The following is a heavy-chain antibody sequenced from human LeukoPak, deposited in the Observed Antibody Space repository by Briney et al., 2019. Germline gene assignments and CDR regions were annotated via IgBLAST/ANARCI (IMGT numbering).Heavy chain of an antibody. CDR2: ISSSSSYI. CDR3: ASRVPADPSLFDY. D-gene: IGHD2-2*01. V-gene: IGHV3-21*01. Sequence: PGGSLRLSCAASGFTFSDYYMSWVRQAPGKGLEWVSSISSSSSYIYYADSVKGRFTISRDNAKNSLYLQMNSLRAEDTAVYYCASRVPADPSLFDYWGQGTLVTVSS. CDR1: GFTFSDYY. J-gene: IGHJ4*02.